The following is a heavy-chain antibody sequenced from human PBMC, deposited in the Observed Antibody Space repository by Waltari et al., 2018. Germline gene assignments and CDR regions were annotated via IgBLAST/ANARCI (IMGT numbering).Heavy chain of an antibody. J-gene: IGHJ5*02. CDR2: VYYSGST. CDR3: ARQGRGQGGGFDP. V-gene: IGHV4-59*08. Sequence: QVQLQESGPGLVKPSETMSLTCTVPGGSINSYYWSWIRQPPGEGLGWIGYVYYSGSTNYKPSRKRRVTILLDTSKNQFSLKLSSVTAADTAVYYCARQGRGQGGGFDPWGQGTLVTVSS. D-gene: IGHD3-16*01. CDR1: GGSINSYY.